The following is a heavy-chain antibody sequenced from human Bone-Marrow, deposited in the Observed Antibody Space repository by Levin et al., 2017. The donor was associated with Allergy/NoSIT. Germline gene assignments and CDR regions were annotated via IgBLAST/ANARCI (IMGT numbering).Heavy chain of an antibody. CDR1: GFTFSSYS. V-gene: IGHV3-21*01. CDR2: ISSSSSYI. J-gene: IGHJ6*03. D-gene: IGHD3-3*01. CDR3: ARDVLRFLEWLFTHQAPYYMDV. Sequence: AGESLKISCAASGFTFSSYSMNWVRQAPGKGLEWVSSISSSSSYIYYADSVKGRFTISRDNAKNSLYLQMNSLRAEDTAVYYCARDVLRFLEWLFTHQAPYYMDVWGKGTTVTVSS.